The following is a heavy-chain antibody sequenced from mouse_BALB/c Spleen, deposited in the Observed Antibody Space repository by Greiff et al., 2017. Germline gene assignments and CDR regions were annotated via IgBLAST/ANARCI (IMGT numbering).Heavy chain of an antibody. CDR1: GFSLTSYG. V-gene: IGHV2-2*02. J-gene: IGHJ4*01. CDR3: ARNSPIYGNYAMDY. Sequence: VQLQESGPGLVQPSQCLSITCTVSGFSLTSYGVHWVRQSPGKGLEWLGVIWSGGSTDYNAAFISRLSISKDNSKSQVFFKMNSLQANDTAKYYSARNSPIYGNYAMDYWGQGTSVTVAA. CDR2: IWSGGST. D-gene: IGHD2-1*01.